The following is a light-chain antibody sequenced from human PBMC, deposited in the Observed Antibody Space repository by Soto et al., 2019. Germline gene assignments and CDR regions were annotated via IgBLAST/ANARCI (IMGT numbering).Light chain of an antibody. CDR1: SSDVGGYNY. J-gene: IGLJ3*02. CDR2: EVS. V-gene: IGLV2-14*01. Sequence: QSVLTQPASVSGSPGQSITISCTGTSSDVGGYNYVSWYQQHPGKAPKHMIYEVSNRPSGVSYRFSVSKSGNTASLTISGHQAEDEAEYYCSSYTRSSTHWVFGGGTKLTVL. CDR3: SSYTRSSTHWV.